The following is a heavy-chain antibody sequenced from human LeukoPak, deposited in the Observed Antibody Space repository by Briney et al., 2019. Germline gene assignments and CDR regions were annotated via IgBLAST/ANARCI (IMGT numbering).Heavy chain of an antibody. D-gene: IGHD3-10*02. CDR3: ARDLHYYVAMGV. J-gene: IGHJ6*02. V-gene: IGHV3-23*01. CDR1: GFTFSAYA. Sequence: PGGSLRLSCEASGFTFSAYAMTWVRQAPGKGLEWVSSIGSDGKTHYSESVKGRFAISRDNSKSMVFLQLSSVRAEDTALYYCARDLHYYVAMGVWGQGTTVTVSS. CDR2: IGSDGKT.